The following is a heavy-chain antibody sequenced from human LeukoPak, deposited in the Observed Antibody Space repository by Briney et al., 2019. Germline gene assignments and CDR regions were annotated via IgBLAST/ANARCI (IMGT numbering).Heavy chain of an antibody. Sequence: GGSLRLSCAASGFTFSGYAMNWVRPAPGKGLEWVAVVSYDGNDYYYADSVKGRFTISRDNSKNTLYLQMNSLRAEDTAVYYCAKPTGDTGWYGLFEYWGQGTLVTVSS. J-gene: IGHJ4*02. V-gene: IGHV3-30*18. CDR1: GFTFSGYA. D-gene: IGHD6-19*01. CDR3: AKPTGDTGWYGLFEY. CDR2: VSYDGNDY.